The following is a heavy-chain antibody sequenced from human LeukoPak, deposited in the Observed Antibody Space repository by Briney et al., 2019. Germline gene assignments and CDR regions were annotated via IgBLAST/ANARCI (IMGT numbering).Heavy chain of an antibody. CDR2: IYYSGST. CDR1: GGSISSYY. CDR3: ARGGTTDAFDI. V-gene: IGHV4-59*01. J-gene: IGHJ3*02. D-gene: IGHD1-1*01. Sequence: SETLSLTCSVSGGSISSYYWSWIRQPPGKGLAWIGYIYYSGSTNYNPSLKSRVTISVDTSKNQFSLKLSSVTAADTAVYYCARGGTTDAFDIWGQGTMVTVSS.